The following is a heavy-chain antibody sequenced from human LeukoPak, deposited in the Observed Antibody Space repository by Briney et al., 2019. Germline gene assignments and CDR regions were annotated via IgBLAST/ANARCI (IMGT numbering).Heavy chain of an antibody. V-gene: IGHV4-39*01. D-gene: IGHD1-1*01. J-gene: IGHJ1*01. CDR3: ARIRGGVQLWVD. Sequence: SETLSLTCTVSSGSFSSSSYFCGWIRQPPGMGLEWIATHNYSGTTYYNPSLKSRVTTSVDTSNNQFSLKLSSVTAADTAVYYCARIRGGVQLWVDWGQGAGDTLSS. CDR1: SGSFSSSSYF. CDR2: HNYSGTT.